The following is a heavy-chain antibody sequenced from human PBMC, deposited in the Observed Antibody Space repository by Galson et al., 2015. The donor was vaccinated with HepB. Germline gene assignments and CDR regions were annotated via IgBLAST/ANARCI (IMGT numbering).Heavy chain of an antibody. CDR1: GVTSGDST. D-gene: IGHD6-13*01. Sequence: SLRLSCETSGVTSGDSTLSWIRQAPGKGLEWVGFIRRIADGVTTECALSVKGRFTISRDDSKSIAYLRMNSLKTEDTAVYYCTRALYSSSWYNYFDYWGQGTLVTVSS. CDR2: IRRIADGVTT. V-gene: IGHV3-49*03. CDR3: TRALYSSSWYNYFDY. J-gene: IGHJ4*02.